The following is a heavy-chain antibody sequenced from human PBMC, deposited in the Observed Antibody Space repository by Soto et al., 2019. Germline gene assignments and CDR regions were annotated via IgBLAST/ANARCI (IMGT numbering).Heavy chain of an antibody. V-gene: IGHV2-70*01. CDR3: ARMMRAGTFPCNHIDY. CDR1: GFSLSTSTLC. Sequence: SGPTLVNPTETLTLTCTFSGFSLSTSTLCVTWIRQPPGKALEWLALIDWNNLKFYKASLKTRLTLSKGTSRNQVVLTVTNVDPVDTGTYYCARMMRAGTFPCNHIDYWGQDALFTVSS. D-gene: IGHD3-10*01. CDR2: IDWNNLK. J-gene: IGHJ4*02.